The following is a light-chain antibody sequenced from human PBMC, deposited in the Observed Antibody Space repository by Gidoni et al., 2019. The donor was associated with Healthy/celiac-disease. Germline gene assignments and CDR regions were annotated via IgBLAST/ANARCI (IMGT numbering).Light chain of an antibody. CDR3: QQYDNLPLT. J-gene: IGKJ4*01. CDR2: DAS. V-gene: IGKV1-33*01. Sequence: DIQMTQSPSSLSASVGDRVTITCQASQDISHNLNWYQQKPGKAPKLLIYDASNLETGVPSRFSGSGSGTDFTFTISSLQPEDIATYYCQQYDNLPLTFXGXTKVXIK. CDR1: QDISHN.